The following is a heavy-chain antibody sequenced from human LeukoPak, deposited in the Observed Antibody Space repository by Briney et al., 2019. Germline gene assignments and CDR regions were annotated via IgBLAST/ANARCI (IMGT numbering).Heavy chain of an antibody. CDR1: GFTFSIYS. D-gene: IGHD1-14*01. CDR2: ITTSSTYI. Sequence: PGGSLRLSCAASGFTFSIYSMSWVRQAPGKGLEWVSSITTSSTYISYADSVKGRFTISRDNAKNSLYLQMNSLRADDTAVYYCAKDLTTLDSWGQGTLVTVSS. J-gene: IGHJ4*02. V-gene: IGHV3-21*04. CDR3: AKDLTTLDS.